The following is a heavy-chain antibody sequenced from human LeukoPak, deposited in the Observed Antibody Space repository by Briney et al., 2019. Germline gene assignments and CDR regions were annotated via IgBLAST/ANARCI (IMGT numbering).Heavy chain of an antibody. CDR3: AREVAAVAVDWFDP. CDR1: GGSISSSSYY. V-gene: IGHV4-39*07. Sequence: PSETLSLTCTVSGGSISSSSYYWGWIRQPPGKGLEWIGEIYHSGSTNYNPSLKSRVTISVDKSNNQFSLNLTSVTAADTAVYYCAREVAAVAVDWFDPWGQGTLVTVSS. CDR2: IYHSGST. J-gene: IGHJ5*02. D-gene: IGHD6-13*01.